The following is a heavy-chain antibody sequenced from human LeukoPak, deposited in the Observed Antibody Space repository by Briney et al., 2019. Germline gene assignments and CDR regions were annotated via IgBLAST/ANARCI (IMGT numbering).Heavy chain of an antibody. CDR1: GYTVTAYY. Sequence: ASVKVSCKASGYTVTAYYMHWLRQAPGQGLEWMGWIDPNSGGTNYAQKFQDRVTMTRDTSISTAYMGLSRLRSDDTAVYYCARDGPSTVIFDYWGQGTLVTVSS. V-gene: IGHV1-2*02. CDR3: ARDGPSTVIFDY. J-gene: IGHJ4*02. D-gene: IGHD4-17*01. CDR2: IDPNSGGT.